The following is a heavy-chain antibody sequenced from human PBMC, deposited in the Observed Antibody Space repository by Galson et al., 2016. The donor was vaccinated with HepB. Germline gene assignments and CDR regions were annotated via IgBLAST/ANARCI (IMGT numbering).Heavy chain of an antibody. D-gene: IGHD2-15*01. V-gene: IGHV3-53*01. CDR1: GFTVSSNY. Sequence: SLRLSCAASGFTVSSNYMSWVRQAPGKGLEWVSVIYSGGSTYYADSVKGRFTISRDNYKNTVYLQMNSLRAADTAVYYCARGAKRAFCSGHSCFVFGNFFDSWGQGVQVTVSS. CDR3: ARGAKRAFCSGHSCFVFGNFFDS. J-gene: IGHJ5*01. CDR2: IYSGGST.